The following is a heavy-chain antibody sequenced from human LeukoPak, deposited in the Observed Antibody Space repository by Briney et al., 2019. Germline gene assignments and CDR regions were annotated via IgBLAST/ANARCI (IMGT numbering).Heavy chain of an antibody. CDR1: RFTFSSYS. D-gene: IGHD3-3*01. V-gene: IGHV3-21*01. J-gene: IGHJ5*02. CDR3: ARDSIQQIRSLNWFDP. Sequence: GGSLRLSCAASRFTFSSYSMNWVRQAPGKGLEWVSSISSSSSYIYYADSVKGRFTISRDNAKNSLYLQMNSLRAEDTAVYYCARDSIQQIRSLNWFDPWGQGTLVTVSS. CDR2: ISSSSSYI.